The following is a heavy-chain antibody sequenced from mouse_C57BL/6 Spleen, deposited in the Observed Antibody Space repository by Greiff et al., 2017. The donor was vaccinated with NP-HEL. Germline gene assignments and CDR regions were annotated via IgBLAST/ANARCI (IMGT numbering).Heavy chain of an antibody. CDR1: GYTFTSYW. CDR3: ARCHYEYGYAMDY. J-gene: IGHJ4*01. V-gene: IGHV1-7*01. Sequence: QVQLQQSGAELAKPGDSVKLSCKASGYTFTSYWMHWVKQRPGQGLEWIGYINPSSGYTKYNQKFKDKATLTADKSSSSAYMQLSSLTYEDSAVYYCARCHYEYGYAMDYWGQGTSVTVSS. D-gene: IGHD2-4*01. CDR2: INPSSGYT.